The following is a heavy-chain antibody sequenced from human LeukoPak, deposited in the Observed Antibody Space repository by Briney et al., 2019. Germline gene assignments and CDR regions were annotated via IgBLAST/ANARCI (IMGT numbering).Heavy chain of an antibody. Sequence: PSETLSLTCAPYGGSLSGYYWSWIRQPPGKGLEWIGEIYHSGSTNYNPSLKSRVTISVDTSKNQFSLKLSSVTAADTAVYYCARDRAHCSSTSCLNWFDPWGQGTLVTVSS. CDR3: ARDRAHCSSTSCLNWFDP. CDR1: GGSLSGYY. CDR2: IYHSGST. V-gene: IGHV4-34*01. D-gene: IGHD2-2*01. J-gene: IGHJ5*02.